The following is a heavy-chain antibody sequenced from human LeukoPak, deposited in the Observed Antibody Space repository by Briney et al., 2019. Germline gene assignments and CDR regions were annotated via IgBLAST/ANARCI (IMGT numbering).Heavy chain of an antibody. CDR1: GYTFTGYY. D-gene: IGHD4-23*01. V-gene: IGHV1-2*02. CDR3: ARDLGAVATVVPSNPFDY. Sequence: GASVKVSCKASGYTFTGYYMHWVRQAPGQGLEWMGWINPNSGGTNYAQKFQGRVTMTRDTSTSTAYMELRSLRSDDTAVYYCARDLGAVATVVPSNPFDYWGQGTLVTVSS. J-gene: IGHJ4*02. CDR2: INPNSGGT.